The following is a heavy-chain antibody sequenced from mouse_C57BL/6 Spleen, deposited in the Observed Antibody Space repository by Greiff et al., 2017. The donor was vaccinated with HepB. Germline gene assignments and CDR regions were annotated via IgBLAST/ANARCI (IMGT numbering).Heavy chain of an antibody. Sequence: QVQLQQPGAELVRPGSSVKLSCKASGYTFTSYWMHWVKQRPIQGLEWIGNIDPSDSETHYNQKFKDKATLTVDKSSSTAYMQLSSLTSEDSAVYYCARGVYDYDPAWFAYWGQGTLVTVSA. V-gene: IGHV1-52*01. D-gene: IGHD2-4*01. CDR1: GYTFTSYW. CDR3: ARGVYDYDPAWFAY. J-gene: IGHJ3*01. CDR2: IDPSDSET.